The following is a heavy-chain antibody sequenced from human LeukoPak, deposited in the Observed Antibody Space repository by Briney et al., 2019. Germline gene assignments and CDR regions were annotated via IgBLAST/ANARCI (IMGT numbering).Heavy chain of an antibody. J-gene: IGHJ6*02. D-gene: IGHD2-21*02. Sequence: ASVTVSCKASVATLSTIAISWVRQAPGPGLEWMGGIIPIFGAPSNAQKFQGRVTVTADESTSTTYMELSGLTSEDTAVYYCARRHCGGDCYSTNYYYYGRDVWGQGTAVTVSS. V-gene: IGHV1-69*13. CDR2: IIPIFGAP. CDR3: ARRHCGGDCYSTNYYYYGRDV. CDR1: VATLSTIA.